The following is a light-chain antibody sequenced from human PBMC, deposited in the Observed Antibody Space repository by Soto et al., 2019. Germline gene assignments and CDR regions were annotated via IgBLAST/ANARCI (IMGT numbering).Light chain of an antibody. CDR1: QSVSSNY. Sequence: EIVLTQSPGTLSLSPGERATLSCRASQSVSSNYLPWCQQKPGQAPRPLIYGASSRATGIPDRFSGSGSGTDFTLTISRLEPEDYAVYYCQQYGSSPPWTFGQGTKVEIK. J-gene: IGKJ1*01. CDR3: QQYGSSPPWT. CDR2: GAS. V-gene: IGKV3-20*01.